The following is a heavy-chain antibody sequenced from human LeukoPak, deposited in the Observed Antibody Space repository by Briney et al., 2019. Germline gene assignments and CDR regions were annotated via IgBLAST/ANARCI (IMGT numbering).Heavy chain of an antibody. CDR2: IIPIFGTA. Sequence: SVKVSCKASGGTFSSYAISWVRQAPGQGLEWMGGIIPIFGTANYAQKFQGRVTITTDESTSTAYMELSSLRSEDTAVYYRAIVWSGYQNYFDYWGQGTLVTVSS. CDR1: GGTFSSYA. V-gene: IGHV1-69*05. D-gene: IGHD3-3*01. J-gene: IGHJ4*02. CDR3: AIVWSGYQNYFDY.